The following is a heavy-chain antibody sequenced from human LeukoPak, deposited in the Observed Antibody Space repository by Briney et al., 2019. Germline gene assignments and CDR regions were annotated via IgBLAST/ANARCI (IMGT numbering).Heavy chain of an antibody. CDR3: ASRPEGDYHMLDY. Sequence: GGALRLSCAASGFTVSSNYMSWVRQAPGRGLEWVSIIYIDGSTYYADSVKGRFTISRDSSMNTLYLQMNSLRAEDTALYYCASRPEGDYHMLDYWGQGTLVTVSS. CDR1: GFTVSSNY. D-gene: IGHD4-17*01. V-gene: IGHV3-53*01. J-gene: IGHJ4*02. CDR2: IYIDGST.